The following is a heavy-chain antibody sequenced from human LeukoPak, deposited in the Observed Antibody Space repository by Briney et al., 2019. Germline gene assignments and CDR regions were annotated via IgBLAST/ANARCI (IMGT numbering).Heavy chain of an antibody. CDR2: IFPMLDVT. J-gene: IGHJ4*02. CDR1: GGTFTNYA. V-gene: IGHV1-69*04. Sequence: SVKVSCKTSGGTFTNYALSWVRQAPGQGLEWMGRIFPMLDVTNSAQKFQGRVTITADKSTSTAYMVLSSLKSEDTAVYYCATSSSSGNYPYYFDSWGQGTLVTVSS. D-gene: IGHD1-26*01. CDR3: ATSSSSGNYPYYFDS.